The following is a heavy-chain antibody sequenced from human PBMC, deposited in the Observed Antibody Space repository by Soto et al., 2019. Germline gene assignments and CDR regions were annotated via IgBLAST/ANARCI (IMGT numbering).Heavy chain of an antibody. CDR2: ISGSGGST. CDR3: ARYTPISDIVVVVAAYLDY. CDR1: GFTFSSYA. V-gene: IGHV3-23*01. J-gene: IGHJ4*02. D-gene: IGHD2-15*01. Sequence: GGSLRLSCAASGFTFSSYAMSWVRQAPGKGLEWVSAISGSGGSTYYADSVKGRFTISRDNSKNTLYLQMNSLRAEDTAVYYCARYTPISDIVVVVAAYLDYWAQGTLVTVSS.